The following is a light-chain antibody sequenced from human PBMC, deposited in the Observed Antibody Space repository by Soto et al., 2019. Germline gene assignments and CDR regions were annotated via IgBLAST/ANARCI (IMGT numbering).Light chain of an antibody. CDR1: SSDVGGYNY. Sequence: QSVLTQPASVSGSPGQSITISCTGTSSDVGGYNYVSWYQQHPDKAPKLMIYDVSNRPSGISNRFSGSKSGNTASLTIFGLQAEDEADYYCTSYTSSSTVLFGGGTKLTVL. V-gene: IGLV2-14*01. CDR2: DVS. J-gene: IGLJ3*02. CDR3: TSYTSSSTVL.